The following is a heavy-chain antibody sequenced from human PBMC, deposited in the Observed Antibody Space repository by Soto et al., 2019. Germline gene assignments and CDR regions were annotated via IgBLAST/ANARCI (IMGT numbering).Heavy chain of an antibody. Sequence: ASVKVSCKASGYTFTSYGISWVRQAPGQGLEWMGWISAYNGNTNYAQKLQGRVTMTTDTSTSTAYMELRSLRSDDTAVYYCARAPPAYSGYALIDYWGQGTLVTVSS. V-gene: IGHV1-18*01. J-gene: IGHJ4*02. D-gene: IGHD5-12*01. CDR1: GYTFTSYG. CDR3: ARAPPAYSGYALIDY. CDR2: ISAYNGNT.